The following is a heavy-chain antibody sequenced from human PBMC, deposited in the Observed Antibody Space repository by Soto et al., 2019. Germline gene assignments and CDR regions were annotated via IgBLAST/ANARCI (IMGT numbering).Heavy chain of an antibody. Sequence: SETLSLTCAVYGGSFSCYYWSWIRQPPGKGLEWIGEINHSGSTNYNPSLKSRVTISVDTSKNQFSLKLSSVTAADTAVYYCARGTLYYYGSGSSPTYNWFDPWGQGTLVTVSS. CDR2: INHSGST. CDR1: GGSFSCYY. CDR3: ARGTLYYYGSGSSPTYNWFDP. D-gene: IGHD3-10*01. J-gene: IGHJ5*02. V-gene: IGHV4-34*01.